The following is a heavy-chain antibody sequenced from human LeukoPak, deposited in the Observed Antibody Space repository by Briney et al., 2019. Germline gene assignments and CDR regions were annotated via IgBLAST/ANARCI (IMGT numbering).Heavy chain of an antibody. CDR1: GYTFTSYD. CDR2: MNANSGNT. CDR3: ARDLLLWNYLYYYGMDV. V-gene: IGHV1-8*01. Sequence: ASVKVSCKASGYTFTSYDINWVRQATAQGLEWMGWMNANSGNTGYAQKFQGRVTMTTDTSTSTAYMELRSLRSDDTAVYYCARDLLLWNYLYYYGMDVWGQGTTVTVSS. J-gene: IGHJ6*02. D-gene: IGHD1-7*01.